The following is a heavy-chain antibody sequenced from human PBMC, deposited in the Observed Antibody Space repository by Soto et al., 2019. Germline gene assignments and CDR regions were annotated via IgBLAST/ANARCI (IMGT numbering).Heavy chain of an antibody. D-gene: IGHD3-22*01. V-gene: IGHV4-30-4*01. CDR1: GGSISSGDYY. CDR2: IYYSGST. CDR3: ARWKYYDSSGLDY. Sequence: SETLSLTCTVSGGSISSGDYYWSWIHQPPGKGLEWIGYIYYSGSTYYNPSLKSRVTISVDTSKNQFSLKLSSVTAADTAVYYCARWKYYDSSGLDYWGQGTLVTVSS. J-gene: IGHJ4*02.